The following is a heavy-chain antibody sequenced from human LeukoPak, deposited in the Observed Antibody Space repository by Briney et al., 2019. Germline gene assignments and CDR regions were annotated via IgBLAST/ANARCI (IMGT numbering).Heavy chain of an antibody. J-gene: IGHJ4*02. CDR1: GFTFSDYW. Sequence: PGGSLRLSCVASGFTFSDYWMTWVRQAPGKGLEWVANIKQDGSEKYYVDSVKGRFTISRDNAKNSLYLQMNTLRAEDTAVYYCPRGSPVDYWGQGTLVTVSS. CDR2: IKQDGSEK. V-gene: IGHV3-7*01. CDR3: PRGSPVDY.